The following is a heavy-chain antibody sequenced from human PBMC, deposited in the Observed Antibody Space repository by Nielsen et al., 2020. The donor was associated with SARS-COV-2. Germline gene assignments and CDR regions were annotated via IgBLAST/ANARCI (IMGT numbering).Heavy chain of an antibody. V-gene: IGHV3-9*01. J-gene: IGHJ1*01. Sequence: SLKISCAASGFTFDDYAMHWVRQAPGKGLEWVSGISWNSGSIGYADSVKGRFTISRDNAKNSLYLQMNSLRAEDTAVYYCARDTAIAAAVTEYFQHWGQGTLVTVSS. D-gene: IGHD6-13*01. CDR1: GFTFDDYA. CDR3: ARDTAIAAAVTEYFQH. CDR2: ISWNSGSI.